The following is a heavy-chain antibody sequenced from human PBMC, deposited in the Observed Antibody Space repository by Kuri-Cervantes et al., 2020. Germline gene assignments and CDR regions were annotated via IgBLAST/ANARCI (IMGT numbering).Heavy chain of an antibody. Sequence: TLSLTCTVSGGSIRSYYWSWIRQPPGKALEWIALIFWSDEIHYSPSLKSRLTITKDTSKNQVVLTMTNMDPVDTATYYCAHRPVTTVTNNWFDPWGQGTLVTVSS. CDR3: AHRPVTTVTNNWFDP. J-gene: IGHJ5*02. CDR1: GGSIRSYYW. D-gene: IGHD4-17*01. CDR2: IFWSDEI. V-gene: IGHV2-5*01.